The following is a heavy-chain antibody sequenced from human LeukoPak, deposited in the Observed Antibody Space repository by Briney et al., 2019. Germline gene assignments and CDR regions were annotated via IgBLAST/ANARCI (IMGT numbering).Heavy chain of an antibody. J-gene: IGHJ4*02. CDR2: IYYSGST. CDR3: ARGITGSTGFDY. Sequence: SETLSLTCTVSGVSISSYYWSWIRQPPGKGLEWIGFIYYSGSTNFNPSLKSRVTISVDTSKNQFSLKLSSVTAADTAVYYCARGITGSTGFDYWGQGTPVAVSS. CDR1: GVSISSYY. V-gene: IGHV4-59*12. D-gene: IGHD1-7*01.